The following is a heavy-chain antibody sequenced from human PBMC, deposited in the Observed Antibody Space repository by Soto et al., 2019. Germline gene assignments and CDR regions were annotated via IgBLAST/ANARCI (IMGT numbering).Heavy chain of an antibody. V-gene: IGHV6-1*01. D-gene: IGHD3-22*01. CDR3: ARQGNYPDSTGYCYYFDY. J-gene: IGHJ4*02. CDR1: GDSVSGNSAA. Sequence: PSQTLSLTCAISGDSVSGNSAAWNWIRQSPSRGLEWLGRTYYRSRWYNDYAVSVKSRITVTPDTSKNQFSLKLSSVTAADTAVYYCARQGNYPDSTGYCYYFDYWGQGALVTVSS. CDR2: TYYRSRWYN.